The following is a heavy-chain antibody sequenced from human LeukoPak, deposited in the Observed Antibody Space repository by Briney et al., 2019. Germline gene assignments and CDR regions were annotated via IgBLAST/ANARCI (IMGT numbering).Heavy chain of an antibody. Sequence: QTGGSLRLSCAASGFSFSGYGMHWVRQAPGKGLEWVSGISWNSGSIGYADSVKGRFTISRNNAKNSLYLQMNSLRAEDTALYYCAKVYYDIFTGEGGYYFDYWGQGTLVTVSS. CDR1: GFSFSGYG. J-gene: IGHJ4*02. V-gene: IGHV3-9*01. CDR2: ISWNSGSI. D-gene: IGHD3-9*01. CDR3: AKVYYDIFTGEGGYYFDY.